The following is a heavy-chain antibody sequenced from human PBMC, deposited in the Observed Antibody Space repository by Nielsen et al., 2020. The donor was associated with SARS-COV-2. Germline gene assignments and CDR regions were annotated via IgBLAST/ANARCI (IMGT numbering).Heavy chain of an antibody. V-gene: IGHV5-51*01. J-gene: IGHJ6*02. CDR2: IYPGDSDT. CDR1: GYSFTSYW. D-gene: IGHD6-19*01. Sequence: GESLKISCKGSGYSFTSYWIGWVRQMPGKGLEWMGIIYPGDSDTRYSPSFQGQVTISADKSISTAYLQWSSLKASDTAMYYCARRSYSSGPHYYYYGMDVWGQGTTVTVSS. CDR3: ARRSYSSGPHYYYYGMDV.